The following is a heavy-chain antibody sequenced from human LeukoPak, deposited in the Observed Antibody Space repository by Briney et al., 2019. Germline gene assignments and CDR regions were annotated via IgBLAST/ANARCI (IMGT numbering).Heavy chain of an antibody. D-gene: IGHD3-22*01. J-gene: IGHJ4*02. V-gene: IGHV3-23*01. CDR2: ISGSGGGT. CDR1: GFTFSSYA. CDR3: AKAYYASSGSLRRSFDY. Sequence: GGSLRLSCAASGFTFSSYAMSWVRQAPGKGLGWVSAISGSGGGTYYADSVKGRFTISRDNSKNTLYLQMNSLRAEDTAVYYCAKAYYASSGSLRRSFDYWGQGTLVTVSS.